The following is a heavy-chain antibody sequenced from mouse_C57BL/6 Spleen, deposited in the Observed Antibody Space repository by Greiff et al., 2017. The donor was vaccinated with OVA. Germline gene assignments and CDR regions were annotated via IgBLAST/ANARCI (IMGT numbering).Heavy chain of an antibody. CDR2: IDPSDSYT. J-gene: IGHJ1*03. CDR3: ARGGDFDV. V-gene: IGHV1-50*01. CDR1: GYTFTSYW. Sequence: QVQLQQPGAELVKPGASVKLSCKASGYTFTSYWMQWVKQRPGQGLEWIGEIDPSDSYTNYNQKFKGKATLTVDTSSSTAYMQLSSLTSEDSAVYYCARGGDFDVWGKGTTVTVSS.